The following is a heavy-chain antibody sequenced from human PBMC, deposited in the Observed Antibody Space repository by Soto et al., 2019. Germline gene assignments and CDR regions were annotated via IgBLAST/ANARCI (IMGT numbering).Heavy chain of an antibody. CDR1: GFTFSSYG. V-gene: IGHV3-33*01. J-gene: IGHJ4*02. D-gene: IGHD2-15*01. CDR2: IWYDGSNK. CDR3: ARDPRYCSGGSCYRFDY. Sequence: ESGGGVVQPGRSLRLSCAASGFTFSSYGMHWVRQAPGKGLEWVAVIWYDGSNKYYADSVKGRFTISRDNSKNTLYLQMNSLRAEDTAVYYCARDPRYCSGGSCYRFDYWGQGTLVTVSS.